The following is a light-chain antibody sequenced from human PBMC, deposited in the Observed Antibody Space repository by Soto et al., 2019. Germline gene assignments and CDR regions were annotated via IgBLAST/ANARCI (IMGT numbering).Light chain of an antibody. J-gene: IGLJ2*01. CDR2: EVS. CDR1: SSDIGAYNY. Sequence: QSALTQPPSASGSXXXXXXISCTGTSSDIGAYNYVSWYQQHPGKAPKLMIYEVSKRPSGVPDRFSGSKSGNTASLTVSGLQADDEADYYCSSYAGSNNFVVFGGGTKLTVL. V-gene: IGLV2-8*01. CDR3: SSYAGSNNFVV.